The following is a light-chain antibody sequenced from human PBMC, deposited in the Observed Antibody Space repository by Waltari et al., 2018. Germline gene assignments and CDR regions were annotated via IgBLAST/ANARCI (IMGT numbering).Light chain of an antibody. J-gene: IGKJ1*01. CDR1: QFINTY. V-gene: IGKV1-39*01. CDR2: GPS. Sequence: DIQMAQSLSSLSASVGDRVTITCRASQFINTYLNWYQHRSGEAPKLLIYGPSVLESGVPSRFSGSGSATEFTLNISSLQPEDICTYYCQQSFSNPPWTFGQGTKVEV. CDR3: QQSFSNPPWT.